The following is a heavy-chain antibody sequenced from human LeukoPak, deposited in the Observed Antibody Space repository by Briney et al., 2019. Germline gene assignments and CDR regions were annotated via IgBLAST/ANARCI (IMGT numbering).Heavy chain of an antibody. CDR3: AKDRYGSGSNWFDP. CDR2: ILHDGSNK. J-gene: IGHJ5*02. Sequence: RGSLRLSCAASGFSVSSNYMAWVRQAPGKGLEWVAVILHDGSNKYHADSVKGRFTISRDNSKKTLYLQMNNLTSEDTAVYYCAKDRYGSGSNWFDPWGQGTLVTVSS. D-gene: IGHD3-10*01. V-gene: IGHV3-30*18. CDR1: GFSVSSNY.